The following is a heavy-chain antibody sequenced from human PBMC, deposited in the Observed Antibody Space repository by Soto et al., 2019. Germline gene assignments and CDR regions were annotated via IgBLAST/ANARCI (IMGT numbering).Heavy chain of an antibody. CDR1: AFTFSSYA. CDR3: AREAAGFRRYYFDY. V-gene: IGHV3-64*01. J-gene: IGHJ4*02. D-gene: IGHD6-19*01. Sequence: EVQLVESGGGLVQPGGSLRLSCAASAFTFSSYAMHWVRQAPGRGLEYVSALSSNGGNTYYANSVKGRFTISRDNSKNTLYLQMGSLRAEDMAMYYCAREAAGFRRYYFDYWGQGTLVTVSS. CDR2: LSSNGGNT.